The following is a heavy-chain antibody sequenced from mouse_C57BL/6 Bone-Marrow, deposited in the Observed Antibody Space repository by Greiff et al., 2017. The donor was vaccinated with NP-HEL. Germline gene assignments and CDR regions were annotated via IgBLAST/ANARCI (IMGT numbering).Heavy chain of an antibody. J-gene: IGHJ4*01. CDR3: ARKGTTVEG. Sequence: EVKLVESGGGLVKPGGSLKLSCAASGFTFSDYGMHWVRQAPEKGLEWVAYISRGSSTIYYADTVKGRFTISRDNAKNTLFLQMTSLRSEDTAVYYCARKGTTVEGWGQGTSVTVSS. CDR1: GFTFSDYG. V-gene: IGHV5-17*01. D-gene: IGHD1-1*01. CDR2: ISRGSSTI.